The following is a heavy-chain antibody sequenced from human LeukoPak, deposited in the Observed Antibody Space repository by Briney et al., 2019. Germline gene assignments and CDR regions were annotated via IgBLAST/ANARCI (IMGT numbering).Heavy chain of an antibody. Sequence: ASVKVSCKASGGTFSSYAISWVRQAPGQGLEWMGGIIPIFGTANYAQKLQGRVTMTTDTSTSTAYMELRSLRSDDTAVYYCAREGRGSYLRYWGQGTLVTVSS. CDR2: IIPIFGTA. V-gene: IGHV1-69*05. D-gene: IGHD1-26*01. J-gene: IGHJ4*02. CDR1: GGTFSSYA. CDR3: AREGRGSYLRY.